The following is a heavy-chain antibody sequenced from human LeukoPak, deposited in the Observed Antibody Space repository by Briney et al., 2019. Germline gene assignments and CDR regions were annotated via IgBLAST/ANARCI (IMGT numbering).Heavy chain of an antibody. Sequence: NTSETLSLTCTVSGGSISSYYWSWIRQPAGKGLEWIGRIYTSGSTNYNPSLKSRVTISVDTSKNQFSLKLSSVTAADTAVYYCARHPTALVSYGFDPWGQGTLVTVSS. D-gene: IGHD5-18*01. CDR1: GGSISSYY. CDR2: IYTSGST. CDR3: ARHPTALVSYGFDP. V-gene: IGHV4-4*07. J-gene: IGHJ5*02.